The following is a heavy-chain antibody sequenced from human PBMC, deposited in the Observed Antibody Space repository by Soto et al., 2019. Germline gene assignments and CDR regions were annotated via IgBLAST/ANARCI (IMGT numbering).Heavy chain of an antibody. Sequence: QVQLVQSGAEVKKPGASVKVSCKASGYSFTRYVISWVRQAPGQGLEWMGWISGYNANTNYPENLQGRVTMTTDTSTSTAYMEVRNMISDDTAVYYCARMGDVPYYYYGLDVWGQGTTVTVSS. V-gene: IGHV1-18*01. CDR1: GYSFTRYV. CDR2: ISGYNANT. CDR3: ARMGDVPYYYYGLDV. J-gene: IGHJ6*02. D-gene: IGHD3-16*01.